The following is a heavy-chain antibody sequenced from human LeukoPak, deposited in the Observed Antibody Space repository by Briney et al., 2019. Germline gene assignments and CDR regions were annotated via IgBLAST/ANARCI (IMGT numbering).Heavy chain of an antibody. CDR2: IYPDDSDT. J-gene: IGHJ4*02. V-gene: IGHV5-51*01. CDR1: GYTFSNYW. D-gene: IGHD6-6*01. CDR3: ARHEIEYSSSSCVGY. Sequence: GESLKISCEASGYTFSNYWIGWVRQMPGKGLEWMGIIYPDDSDTKYSPSFQGQVTISADKSISTAYLQWSSLKASDTAMYYCARHEIEYSSSSCVGYWGQGTLVTVSS.